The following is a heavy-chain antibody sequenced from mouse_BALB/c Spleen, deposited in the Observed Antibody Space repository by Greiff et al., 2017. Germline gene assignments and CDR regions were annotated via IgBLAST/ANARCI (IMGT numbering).Heavy chain of an antibody. CDR3: AVLALDY. J-gene: IGHJ2*01. V-gene: IGHV14-3*02. D-gene: IGHD6-1*01. CDR2: IDPANGNT. Sequence: VQLKESGAELVKPGASVKLSCTASGFNIKDTYMHWVKQRPEQGLEWIGRIDPANGNTKYDPKFQGKATITADTSSNTAYLQLSSLTSEDTAVYYCAVLALDYWGQGTTLTVSS. CDR1: GFNIKDTY.